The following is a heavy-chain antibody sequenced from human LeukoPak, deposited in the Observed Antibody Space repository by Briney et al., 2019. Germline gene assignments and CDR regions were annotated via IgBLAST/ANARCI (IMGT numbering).Heavy chain of an antibody. V-gene: IGHV3-48*03. CDR1: GFTFSSYE. CDR2: ISSSGSTI. Sequence: GGSLRLSCAASGFTFSSYEMNWVRQAPGKGLEWVSYISSSGSTIYYADSVKGRFTISRDNAKNSLYLQMNSLRAEDMAVYYCARTYYYDSSGYPGSIGYWGQGTLVTVSS. D-gene: IGHD3-22*01. CDR3: ARTYYYDSSGYPGSIGY. J-gene: IGHJ4*02.